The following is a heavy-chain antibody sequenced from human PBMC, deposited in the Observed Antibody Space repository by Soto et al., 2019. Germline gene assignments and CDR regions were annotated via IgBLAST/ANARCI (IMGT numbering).Heavy chain of an antibody. Sequence: PSETLSLTCAVYGGSFSGYSWTWIRQPPGKGLEWIGEINHSGSTKYNPSLESRVTISLDTSKNHFSLKLSSVTAADTAVYYCARTRLLRIGVWPSYRQHYFDNWGQGTLVTVSS. V-gene: IGHV4-34*01. CDR2: INHSGST. CDR3: ARTRLLRIGVWPSYRQHYFDN. CDR1: GGSFSGYS. D-gene: IGHD3-16*02. J-gene: IGHJ4*02.